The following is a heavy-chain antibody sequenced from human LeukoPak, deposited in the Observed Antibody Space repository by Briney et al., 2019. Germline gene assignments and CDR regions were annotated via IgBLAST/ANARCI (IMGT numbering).Heavy chain of an antibody. V-gene: IGHV4-59*01. Sequence: SETLSLTCTVSGGSISSYYWSWIRQPAGKGLEWIGYIYYSGSTNYNPSLKSRVTISVDTSKNQFSLKLSSVTAADTAVYYCARDYYDSSGYSGYWFDPWGQGTLVTVSS. CDR3: ARDYYDSSGYSGYWFDP. CDR2: IYYSGST. CDR1: GGSISSYY. D-gene: IGHD3-22*01. J-gene: IGHJ5*02.